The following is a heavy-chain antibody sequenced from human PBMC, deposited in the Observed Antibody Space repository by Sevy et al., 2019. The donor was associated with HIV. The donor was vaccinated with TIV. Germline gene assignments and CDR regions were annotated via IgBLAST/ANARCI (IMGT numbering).Heavy chain of an antibody. J-gene: IGHJ3*02. CDR2: ISSSSSYI. V-gene: IGHV3-21*01. Sequence: GGSLRLSCAASGFTFSSYSMNWVRQAPGKGLEWVSSISSSSSYIYYGDSVKGRFTISRDNAKNSLYLQMNSLRAEDTAVYYCARSLVVVAAKKWDAFDIWGQGTMVTVSS. CDR3: ARSLVVVAAKKWDAFDI. D-gene: IGHD2-15*01. CDR1: GFTFSSYS.